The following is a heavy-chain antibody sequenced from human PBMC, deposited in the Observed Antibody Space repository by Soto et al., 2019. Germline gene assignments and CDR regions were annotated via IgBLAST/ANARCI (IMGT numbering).Heavy chain of an antibody. Sequence: GGSLRLSCAASGFTFSDYYMSWIRQAPGKGLEWVSYISSSGSTIYYADSVKGRFTISRDNAKNSLYLQMNSLRAEDTAVYYCARDVFVATSYYYYGMDVWGQETTVTVSS. J-gene: IGHJ6*02. CDR2: ISSSGSTI. D-gene: IGHD5-12*01. CDR3: ARDVFVATSYYYYGMDV. CDR1: GFTFSDYY. V-gene: IGHV3-11*01.